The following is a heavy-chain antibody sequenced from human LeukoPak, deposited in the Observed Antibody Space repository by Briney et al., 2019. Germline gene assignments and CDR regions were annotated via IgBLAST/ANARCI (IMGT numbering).Heavy chain of an antibody. J-gene: IGHJ4*02. Sequence: GGSLRLSCAASGFTFSSYSMNWVRQAPGKGLEWVSSISSSSSYIYYADSVKGRFTISRDNAKNSLYLQMNSLRAEDTAVYYCANAGGNGYNQGFDYWGQGTLVTVSS. CDR2: ISSSSSYI. CDR1: GFTFSSYS. D-gene: IGHD5-24*01. CDR3: ANAGGNGYNQGFDY. V-gene: IGHV3-21*01.